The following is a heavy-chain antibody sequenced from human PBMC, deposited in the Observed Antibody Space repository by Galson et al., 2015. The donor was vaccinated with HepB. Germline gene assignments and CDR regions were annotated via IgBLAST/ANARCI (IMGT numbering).Heavy chain of an antibody. CDR1: GFTFSSYW. CDR2: INSDGSST. Sequence: SLRLSCAASGFTFSSYWMHWVRQAPGKGLVWVSRINSDGSSTSYADSVKGRFTISRDNAKNTLYLQMNSLRAEDTAVYYCARFGYGYPIDYWGQGTLVTVSS. CDR3: ARFGYGYPIDY. D-gene: IGHD5-18*01. V-gene: IGHV3-74*01. J-gene: IGHJ4*02.